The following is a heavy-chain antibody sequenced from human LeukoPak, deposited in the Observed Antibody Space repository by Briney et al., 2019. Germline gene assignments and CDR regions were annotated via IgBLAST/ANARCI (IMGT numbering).Heavy chain of an antibody. Sequence: PGGSLRLSCAASGFTFSNAWMSRVRQAPGKGLEWVGRIKSKTDGGTTDYAAPVRGRFTISRDDSKNTLYLQMNSLKTEDTAVYYCTTRGSAGTRVFDYWGQGTLVTVSS. CDR3: TTRGSAGTRVFDY. V-gene: IGHV3-15*01. D-gene: IGHD6-13*01. CDR2: IKSKTDGGTT. J-gene: IGHJ4*02. CDR1: GFTFSNAW.